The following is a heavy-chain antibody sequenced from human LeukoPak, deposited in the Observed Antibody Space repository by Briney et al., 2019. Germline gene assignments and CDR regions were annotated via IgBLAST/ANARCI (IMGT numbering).Heavy chain of an antibody. CDR2: ISGSGGST. CDR1: GFTFSSYA. J-gene: IGHJ4*02. Sequence: PGGSLRLSCAASGFTFSSYAMSWVRQAPGKGLEWVSAISGSGGSTYYADSVKGRFTISRDNSKDTLYLQMNSLRAEDTAVYYCAKDKRALRYFDQVYFDYWGQGTLVTVSS. CDR3: AKDKRALRYFDQVYFDY. D-gene: IGHD3-9*01. V-gene: IGHV3-23*01.